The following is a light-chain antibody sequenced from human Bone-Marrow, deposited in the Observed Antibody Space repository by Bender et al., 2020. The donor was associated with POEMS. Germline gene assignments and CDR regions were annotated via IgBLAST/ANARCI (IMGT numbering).Light chain of an antibody. Sequence: HSALTQPASVSASPGQSITISCIGTSSDVGYYNHVSWYQQLPGKAPKLMMYDVTNRPSGISNRFSGSKSGYTASLTISGLQAEDEADYYCCSYTTSTTYVFGSGTKVTVL. V-gene: IGLV2-14*01. J-gene: IGLJ1*01. CDR2: DVT. CDR1: SSDVGYYNH. CDR3: CSYTTSTTYV.